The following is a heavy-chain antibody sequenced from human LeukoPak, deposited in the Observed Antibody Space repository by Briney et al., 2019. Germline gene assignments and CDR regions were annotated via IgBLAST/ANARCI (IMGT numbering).Heavy chain of an antibody. CDR2: INHSGST. D-gene: IGHD6-19*01. Sequence: PSETLSLTCAVYGGSFSGYYWGWIRQPPGKGLEWIGEINHSGSTNYNPSLKSRVTISVDTSKNQFSLKLSSVTAADTAVYYCARDVAGSAFDIWGQGTMVTVSS. CDR3: ARDVAGSAFDI. CDR1: GGSFSGYY. J-gene: IGHJ3*02. V-gene: IGHV4-34*01.